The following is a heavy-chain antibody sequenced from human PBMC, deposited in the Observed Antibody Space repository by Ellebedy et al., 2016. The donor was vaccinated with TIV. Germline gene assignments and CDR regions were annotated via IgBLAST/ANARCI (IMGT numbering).Heavy chain of an antibody. CDR3: ARDKEGQFDDSSGYVPYHYYMDV. V-gene: IGHV1-69*13. Sequence: ASVKVSCXASGVTFNSYAFSWVRQAPGQGLEWMGGIIPIFGTTNYAQKFQGRLTITADESTNTVYMELSSLRSEDTAVYYCARDKEGQFDDSSGYVPYHYYMDVWGKGTTVTVSS. CDR1: GVTFNSYA. J-gene: IGHJ6*03. CDR2: IIPIFGTT. D-gene: IGHD3-22*01.